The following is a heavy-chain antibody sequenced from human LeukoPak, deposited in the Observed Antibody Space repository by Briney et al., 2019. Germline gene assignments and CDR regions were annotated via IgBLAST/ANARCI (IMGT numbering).Heavy chain of an antibody. CDR1: GSTFSSYS. J-gene: IGHJ4*02. CDR2: ISSSSSYI. D-gene: IGHD6-6*01. V-gene: IGHV3-21*01. Sequence: PGGSLRLSCAASGSTFSSYSMNWVRQAPGKGLEWVSSISSSSSYIYYADSVKGRFTISRDNAKNSLYLQMNSLRAEDTAVYYCARDFEYSSSSADYWGQGTLVTVSS. CDR3: ARDFEYSSSSADY.